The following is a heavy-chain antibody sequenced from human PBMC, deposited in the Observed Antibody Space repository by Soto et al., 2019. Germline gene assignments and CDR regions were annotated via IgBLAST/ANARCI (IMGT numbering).Heavy chain of an antibody. V-gene: IGHV2-5*02. CDR1: GFSLSTSGVG. J-gene: IGHJ5*02. CDR2: IFWDDDK. D-gene: IGHD3-10*01. Sequence: QITLKESGPTLVKPTQTLTLTCTFSGFSLSTSGVGVGWIRQPPGKALEWLALIFWDDDKRYSPSLRSRLTITKXTXKXXVVLIMTNMDPVDTATYYCAHTPRRYGSGIGRFDPWGQGTLVTVSS. CDR3: AHTPRRYGSGIGRFDP.